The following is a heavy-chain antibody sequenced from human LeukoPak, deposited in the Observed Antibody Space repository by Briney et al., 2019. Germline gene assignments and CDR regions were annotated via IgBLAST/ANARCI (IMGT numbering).Heavy chain of an antibody. CDR1: GFTVSSNY. V-gene: IGHV3-23*01. J-gene: IGHJ3*02. D-gene: IGHD5-18*01. CDR2: ISGSGGST. Sequence: PGGSLRLSCAASGFTVSSNYMSWVRQAPGKGLEWVSAISGSGGSTYYADSVKGRFTISRDNSKNTLYLQMNSLRAEDTAVYYCAKMDTAMVTGDAFDIWGQGTMVTVSS. CDR3: AKMDTAMVTGDAFDI.